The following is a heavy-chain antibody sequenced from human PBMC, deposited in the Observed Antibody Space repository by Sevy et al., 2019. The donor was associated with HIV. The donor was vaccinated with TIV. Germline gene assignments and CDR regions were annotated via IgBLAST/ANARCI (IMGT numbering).Heavy chain of an antibody. CDR1: GGTFSSYA. CDR2: IIPIFGTA. J-gene: IGHJ6*03. V-gene: IGHV1-69*13. CDR3: ARGVGGSYLHYYYYYMDV. D-gene: IGHD1-26*01. Sequence: ASVKVSCKASGGTFSSYAISWVRQAPGQGLEWMGRIIPIFGTANYAQMFQGRVTITADESTSTAYMELSSLRSEDTAVYYCARGVGGSYLHYYYYYMDVWGKGTTVTVSS.